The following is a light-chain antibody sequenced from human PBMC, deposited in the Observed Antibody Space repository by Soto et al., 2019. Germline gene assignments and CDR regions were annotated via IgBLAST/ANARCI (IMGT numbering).Light chain of an antibody. J-gene: IGLJ1*01. CDR2: EVS. V-gene: IGLV2-8*01. CDR3: SSYAGSNNFV. Sequence: QSALPQPPSASGSPGQSVTISCTGTISDVGGYNYVSWYQQHPGKAPKLMISEVSKRPSGVPDRFSGSKSGNTASLTVSGLQAEDEADYYCSSYAGSNNFVFGTGTKLTVL. CDR1: ISDVGGYNY.